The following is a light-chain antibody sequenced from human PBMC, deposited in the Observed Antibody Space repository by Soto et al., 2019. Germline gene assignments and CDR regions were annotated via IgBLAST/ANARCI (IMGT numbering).Light chain of an antibody. CDR3: QQRSNWPPLLT. Sequence: EIVLTQSPATLSLSPGERATLSCRASQSVSSYLAWYQQKPGQAPRLLIYDASNRATGIPARFSGSGSGTDFHLTISSLEPEDFAVYYCQQRSNWPPLLTFGGGTKVEIK. CDR1: QSVSSY. J-gene: IGKJ4*01. V-gene: IGKV3-11*01. CDR2: DAS.